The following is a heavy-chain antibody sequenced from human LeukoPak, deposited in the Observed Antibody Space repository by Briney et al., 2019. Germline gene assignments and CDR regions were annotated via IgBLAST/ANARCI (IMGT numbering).Heavy chain of an antibody. J-gene: IGHJ4*02. D-gene: IGHD3-3*01. V-gene: IGHV3-7*01. CDR3: ARDTSSAITIFGVAPS. CDR1: GFTFSSYS. Sequence: GGSLRLSCAASGFTFSSYSMNWVRQAPGKGLEWVANIKQDGSEKYYVDSVKGRFTISRDNAKNSLYLQMNSLRAEDTAVYYCARDTSSAITIFGVAPSWGQGTLVTVSS. CDR2: IKQDGSEK.